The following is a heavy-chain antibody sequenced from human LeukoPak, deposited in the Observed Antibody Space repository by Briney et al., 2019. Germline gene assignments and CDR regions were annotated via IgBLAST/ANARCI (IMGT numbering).Heavy chain of an antibody. CDR1: GGSISSYY. CDR3: AREVFYFDSSGYNYFDY. D-gene: IGHD3-22*01. J-gene: IGHJ4*02. Sequence: PSETLSLTCTVSGGSISSYYWSWIRQPPGKGLEWIGYIYYSGSTNYNPSLKSRVTISVDTSKNQFSLKLSSVTAADTAVYYCAREVFYFDSSGYNYFDYWGQGTLVTVSS. CDR2: IYYSGST. V-gene: IGHV4-59*01.